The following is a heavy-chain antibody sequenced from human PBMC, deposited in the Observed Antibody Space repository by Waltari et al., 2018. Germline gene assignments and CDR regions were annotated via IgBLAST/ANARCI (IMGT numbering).Heavy chain of an antibody. D-gene: IGHD1-7*01. CDR3: ATGNNWGTFTA. V-gene: IGHV3-30*14. CDR2: ISFDGSNK. J-gene: IGHJ4*02. CDR1: GFTFTSSP. Sequence: QVQLVESAGGVVQPGRSLRLPCAASGFTFTSSPMHWVRQAPGKGLEWVTMISFDGSNKYYADSVKGRFTVSRDNSKSTVFLQMNSLRAEDTAVYFCATGNNWGTFTAWGQGTLVTVSS.